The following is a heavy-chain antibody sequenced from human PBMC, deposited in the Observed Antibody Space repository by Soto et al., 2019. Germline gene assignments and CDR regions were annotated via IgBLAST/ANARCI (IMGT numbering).Heavy chain of an antibody. CDR2: IYYSGST. D-gene: IGHD3-3*01. Sequence: SETLSLTCTVSGGSISSYYWSWIRQPPGKGLEWIGYIYYSGSTNYNPSLKSRVTISVDTSKNQFSLKLSSVTAADTAVYYCARRRFLRITIFGVVLSGAFDISGQGTMVTVSS. J-gene: IGHJ3*02. CDR1: GGSISSYY. CDR3: ARRRFLRITIFGVVLSGAFDI. V-gene: IGHV4-59*12.